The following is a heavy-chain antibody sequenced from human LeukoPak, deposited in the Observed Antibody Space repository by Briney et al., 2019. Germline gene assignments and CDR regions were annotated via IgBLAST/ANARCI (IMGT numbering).Heavy chain of an antibody. Sequence: GGSLRLSCAASGFTFSDYDMHWVRQTKGKGLEWVSVIGTSGDTYYAASVKGRFTISREDANNSFYLQMNRLRVGDTAVYYCARGGVTLFRGVTGIYWYAMDVWGQGTTVTVSS. CDR2: IGTSGDT. CDR1: GFTFSDYD. V-gene: IGHV3-13*01. D-gene: IGHD3-10*01. CDR3: ARGGVTLFRGVTGIYWYAMDV. J-gene: IGHJ6*02.